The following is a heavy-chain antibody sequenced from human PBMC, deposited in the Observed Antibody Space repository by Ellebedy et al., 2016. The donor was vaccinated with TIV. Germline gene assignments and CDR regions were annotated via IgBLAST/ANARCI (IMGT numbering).Heavy chain of an antibody. J-gene: IGHJ4*02. CDR1: GGSISSYY. D-gene: IGHD3-10*01. Sequence: SETLSLXXTVSGGSISSYYWSWIRQPPGKGLEWIGYIYYSGSTNYNPSLKSRVTISVDTSKNQFSLKLSSVTAADTAVYYCARALRRMYGSGSYGDYWGQGTLVTVSS. CDR3: ARALRRMYGSGSYGDY. V-gene: IGHV4-59*12. CDR2: IYYSGST.